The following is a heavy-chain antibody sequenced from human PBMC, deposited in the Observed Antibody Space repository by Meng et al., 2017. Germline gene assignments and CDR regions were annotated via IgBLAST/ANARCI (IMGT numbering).Heavy chain of an antibody. J-gene: IGHJ4*02. CDR1: GGTFSSYA. Sequence: QGQLVQSGAEVKKPGSSVKVSCKASGGTFSSYAISWVRQAPGQGLEWMGGIIPIFATANYAQKFQGRVTITRDTSASTVYMEVSSLRSEDTGVYYCARAIAVSGTGRFDYWGQGTLVTVSS. CDR3: ARAIAVSGTGRFDY. V-gene: IGHV1-69*06. CDR2: IIPIFATA. D-gene: IGHD6-19*01.